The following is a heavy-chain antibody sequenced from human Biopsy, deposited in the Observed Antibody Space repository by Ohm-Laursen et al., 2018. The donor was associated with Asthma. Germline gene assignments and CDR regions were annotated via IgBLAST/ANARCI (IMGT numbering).Heavy chain of an antibody. CDR3: AKDRVAGGSYYFDY. Sequence: SLRLSRSASGFNFHNYGMNWVRRAPGKGLEWVAQILFDGRKINYPDSVKGRFTISRDNSKNMVYLQMNSLRPEDTAVYYCAKDRVAGGSYYFDYWGQGSLVSVSS. J-gene: IGHJ4*02. D-gene: IGHD3-16*01. CDR2: ILFDGRKI. V-gene: IGHV3-30*18. CDR1: GFNFHNYG.